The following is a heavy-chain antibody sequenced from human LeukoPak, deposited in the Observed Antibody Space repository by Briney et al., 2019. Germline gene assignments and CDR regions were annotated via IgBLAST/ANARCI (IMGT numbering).Heavy chain of an antibody. CDR3: ARLKYFDWSLDY. Sequence: ASVKASCKASGYTFTSYGISWVRQAPGQGLEWMGWISAYNGNTNYAQKLQGRVTMTTDTSTSTAYMELRSLRSDDTAVYYCARLKYFDWSLDYWGQGTLVTVSS. V-gene: IGHV1-18*01. CDR1: GYTFTSYG. J-gene: IGHJ4*02. D-gene: IGHD3-9*01. CDR2: ISAYNGNT.